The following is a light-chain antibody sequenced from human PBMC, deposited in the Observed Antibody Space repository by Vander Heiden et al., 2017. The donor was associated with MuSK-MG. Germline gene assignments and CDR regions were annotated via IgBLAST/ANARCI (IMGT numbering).Light chain of an antibody. J-gene: IGLJ1*01. V-gene: IGLV3-19*01. Sequence: SSELTQDPAVSVALGPTFRITCQGDSLRSYYANWYQQKPGQAPVLVIYGKNNRPSGIPDRFSGSNSGNTASLTSTGAQAEDEADYYCNSRDSTGHHYVFGTGTKVTVL. CDR2: GKN. CDR1: SLRSYY. CDR3: NSRDSTGHHYV.